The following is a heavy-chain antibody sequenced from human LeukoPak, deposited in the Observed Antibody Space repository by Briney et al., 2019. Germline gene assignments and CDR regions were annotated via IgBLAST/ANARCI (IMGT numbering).Heavy chain of an antibody. V-gene: IGHV4-61*02. CDR3: ARDKYYYDSSGRNFDY. J-gene: IGHJ4*02. CDR1: GGSISSGSDC. CDR2: IYTSGST. D-gene: IGHD3-22*01. Sequence: PSQTLSLTCTVSGGSISSGSDCWSWIRQPAGKGLEWIGRIYTSGSTNYNPSLKSRVTMSVDTSKNQFSLKLSSVTAADTAVYYCARDKYYYDSSGRNFDYWGQGTLVTVSS.